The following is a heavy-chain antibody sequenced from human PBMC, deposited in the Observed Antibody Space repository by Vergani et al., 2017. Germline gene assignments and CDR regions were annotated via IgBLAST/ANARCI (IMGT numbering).Heavy chain of an antibody. V-gene: IGHV4-4*03. Sequence: QVQLQESGPGLVKPPGTLSLTCAVSGGSISSSNWWSWVRQPPGKGLEWIGEIYHSGSTNYNPSLKSRVTISVDKSKNQFSLKLSSVTAADTAVYYCARLGYYGSGSYYNQPFDYWGQGTLVTVSS. CDR1: GGSISSSNW. J-gene: IGHJ4*02. CDR3: ARLGYYGSGSYYNQPFDY. D-gene: IGHD3-10*01. CDR2: IYHSGST.